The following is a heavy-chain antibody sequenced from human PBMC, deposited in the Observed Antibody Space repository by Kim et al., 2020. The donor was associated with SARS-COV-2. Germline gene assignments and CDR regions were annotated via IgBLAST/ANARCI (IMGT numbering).Heavy chain of an antibody. J-gene: IGHJ3*02. Sequence: FNPSLKSRVTISVDTSKNQFSLKLSSVTAADTAVYYCARDGPVWSRTFDIWGQGTMVTVSS. V-gene: IGHV4-39*07. CDR3: ARDGPVWSRTFDI. D-gene: IGHD3-10*01.